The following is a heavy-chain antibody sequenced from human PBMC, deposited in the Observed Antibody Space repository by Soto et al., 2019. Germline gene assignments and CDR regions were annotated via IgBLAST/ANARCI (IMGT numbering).Heavy chain of an antibody. D-gene: IGHD6-13*01. CDR1: GYTFTNYA. J-gene: IGHJ4*02. CDR2: INIGNGNT. CDR3: ARVKGIATVGPLDY. Sequence: QVQLVQSGAEVKKPGASVKVSCKASGYTFTNYAIHWVRQAPGQRLECMGWINIGNGNTKYSQEFQGRVAITRDTSATTAYLELSSLRSEDTAVYSCARVKGIATVGPLDYWGQGTLVTVSS. V-gene: IGHV1-3*04.